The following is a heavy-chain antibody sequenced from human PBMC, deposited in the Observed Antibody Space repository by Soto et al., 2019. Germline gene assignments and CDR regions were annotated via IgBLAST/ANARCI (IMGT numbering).Heavy chain of an antibody. CDR2: INAGNGNT. CDR1: GYTFTSYA. V-gene: IGHV1-3*01. Sequence: GASVKVSCKASGYTFTSYAMHWVRQAPGQRLEWMGWINAGNGNTKYSQKLQGRVTMTRDTSTSTAYMELRSLRSNDTAVYYCARLVDTMVRGVYYMDVWGKGTTVTVSS. D-gene: IGHD3-10*01. J-gene: IGHJ6*03. CDR3: ARLVDTMVRGVYYMDV.